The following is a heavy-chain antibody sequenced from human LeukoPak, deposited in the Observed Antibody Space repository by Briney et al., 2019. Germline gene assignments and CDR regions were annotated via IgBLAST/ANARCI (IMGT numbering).Heavy chain of an antibody. CDR3: ARDRTPYYYSY. CDR2: IYSGGST. D-gene: IGHD3-10*01. CDR1: GFTVSSNY. V-gene: IGHV3-66*01. J-gene: IGHJ4*02. Sequence: GGSLRLSCAASGFTVSSNYMSWVRQAPGKGLEWVSVIYSGGSTYYADSVKGRFTIPRDNSKNTLYLQMNSLRAEDTAVYYCARDRTPYYYSYWGQGTLVTVSS.